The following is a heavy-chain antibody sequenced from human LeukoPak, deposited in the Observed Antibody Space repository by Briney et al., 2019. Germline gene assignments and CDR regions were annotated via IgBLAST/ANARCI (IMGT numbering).Heavy chain of an antibody. Sequence: PSETLSLTCTVSGGSISSYYWSWLRQPPGKGLEWIGYIYYSGSTNYNPSLKSRVTISVDTSKNQFSLKLSSVTAADTAVYYCARMTTVTSGHGYWGQGTLVTVSS. V-gene: IGHV4-59*08. CDR1: GGSISSYY. CDR2: IYYSGST. D-gene: IGHD4-17*01. CDR3: ARMTTVTSGHGY. J-gene: IGHJ4*02.